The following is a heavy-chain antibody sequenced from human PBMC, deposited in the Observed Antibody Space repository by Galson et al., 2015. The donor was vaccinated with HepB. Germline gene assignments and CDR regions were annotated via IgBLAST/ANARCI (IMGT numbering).Heavy chain of an antibody. CDR1: GFTFSNCT. V-gene: IGHV3-21*06. J-gene: IGHJ4*02. CDR2: IGPSGAHI. CDR3: ARGSGFTYGPFES. Sequence: SLRLSCAASGFTFSNCTMNWVRQAPGKGLEWVSSIGPSGAHIFYEDSVKGRFTISRDNAKNSLFLQMNNMRADDTAIYYCARGSGFTYGPFESWGQGILVSVSS. D-gene: IGHD1-14*01.